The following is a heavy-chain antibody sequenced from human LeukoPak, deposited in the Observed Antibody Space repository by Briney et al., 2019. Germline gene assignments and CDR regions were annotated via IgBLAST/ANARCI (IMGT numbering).Heavy chain of an antibody. V-gene: IGHV3-7*01. CDR2: INRDGSEQ. CDR3: ASGSWGGQLDY. J-gene: IGHJ4*02. CDR1: GFTFSSYW. D-gene: IGHD6-6*01. Sequence: GGSLRLSCAASGFTFSSYWMSWVRQAPGQGLQWVASINRDGSEQYYVDSVKGRFTISRDNAKNSLYLQMNSLRAEDTAVYYCASGSWGGQLDYWGEGTLVTVSS.